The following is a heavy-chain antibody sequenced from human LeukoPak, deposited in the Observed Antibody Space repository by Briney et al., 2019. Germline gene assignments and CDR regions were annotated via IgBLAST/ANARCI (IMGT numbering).Heavy chain of an antibody. D-gene: IGHD6-13*01. Sequence: ASVKVSCKASGFTFTNYAMQWVRQAPGQRLEWMGWINAGNGHTRYSQRFQGRVTITRDTSATTVYMEVTSLRSEDTAVYYCARDQLAVGIAAVLYWGQGTLVTVSS. V-gene: IGHV1-3*01. CDR2: INAGNGHT. CDR3: ARDQLAVGIAAVLY. CDR1: GFTFTNYA. J-gene: IGHJ4*02.